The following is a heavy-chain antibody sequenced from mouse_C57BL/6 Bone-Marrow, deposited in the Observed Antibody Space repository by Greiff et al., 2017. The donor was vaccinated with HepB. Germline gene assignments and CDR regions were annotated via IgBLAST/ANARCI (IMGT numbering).Heavy chain of an antibody. CDR1: GFNIKDDY. CDR2: IDPENGDT. V-gene: IGHV14-4*01. J-gene: IGHJ3*01. Sequence: EVQRVESGAELVRPGASVKLSCTASGFNIKDDYMHWVKQRPEQGLEWIGWIDPENGDTEYASKFQGKATITADTSSNTAYLQLSSLTSEDTAVYYCTTDAPWFAYWGQGTLVTVSA. CDR3: TTDAPWFAY.